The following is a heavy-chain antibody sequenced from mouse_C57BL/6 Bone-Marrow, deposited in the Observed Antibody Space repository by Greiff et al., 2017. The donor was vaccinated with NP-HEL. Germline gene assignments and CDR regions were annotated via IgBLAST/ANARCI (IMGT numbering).Heavy chain of an antibody. V-gene: IGHV3-6*01. CDR2: ISYDGSN. Sequence: EVQLVESGPGLVKPSQSLSLSCSVTGYSITSGYYWNWIRQFPGTKLEWMVYISYDGSNNYNPSLKIRISITRDTSKNQFFLKLNSVTTEDTATYYCARDYSNSDAYWGQGTLVTVSA. CDR1: GYSITSGYY. D-gene: IGHD2-5*01. CDR3: ARDYSNSDAY. J-gene: IGHJ3*01.